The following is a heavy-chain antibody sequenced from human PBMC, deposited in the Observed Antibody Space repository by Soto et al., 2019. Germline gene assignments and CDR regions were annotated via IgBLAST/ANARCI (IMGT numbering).Heavy chain of an antibody. CDR3: ARGVSAGVGY. CDR2: MEPSTGTT. V-gene: IGHV1-8*01. CDR1: GYSFTSLD. J-gene: IGHJ4*02. D-gene: IGHD1-26*01. Sequence: ASVKVSCKASGYSFTSLDINWVRQTAGQGLEWMGWMEPSTGTTGYAQKFQGRVTMTRDTSINTAYMELTTLTSDDTAFYYCARGVSAGVGYWGQGTLVTVSS.